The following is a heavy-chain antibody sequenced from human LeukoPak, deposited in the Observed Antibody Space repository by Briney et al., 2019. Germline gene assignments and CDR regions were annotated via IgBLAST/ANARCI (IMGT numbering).Heavy chain of an antibody. J-gene: IGHJ5*02. CDR2: IKQERGQE. Sequence: GGSLRLSCVASGLTVSNHWMSWVRQAPGKGLEWVANIKQERGQEYYVDSVKGRFTISKDGAKNSLYLQMNSLRVEDTAMYYCASLDTAKQPLANHWGQGTLVTVSS. CDR3: ASLDTAKQPLANH. D-gene: IGHD5-18*01. V-gene: IGHV3-7*03. CDR1: GLTVSNHW.